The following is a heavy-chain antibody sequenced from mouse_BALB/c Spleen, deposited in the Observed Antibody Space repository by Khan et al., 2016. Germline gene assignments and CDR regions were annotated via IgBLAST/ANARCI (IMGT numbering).Heavy chain of an antibody. V-gene: IGHV9-3-1*01. D-gene: IGHD1-1*01. J-gene: IGHJ2*01. Sequence: QIQLVQSGPELKKPGETVKISCKASGYTFTNFGINWVRQAPGKGLEWMDWINTNTGETTYADDLKGRFAYSLETSASTAYLQITNLKNEDTATYCCATGITTVIVTRRHYWGQGTTITVSS. CDR1: GYTFTNFG. CDR3: ATGITTVIVTRRHY. CDR2: INTNTGET.